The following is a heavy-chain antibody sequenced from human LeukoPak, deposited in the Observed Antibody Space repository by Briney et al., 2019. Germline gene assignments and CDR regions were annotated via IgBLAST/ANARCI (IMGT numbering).Heavy chain of an antibody. CDR2: IYYSGKT. V-gene: IGHV4-39*01. J-gene: IGHJ5*02. CDR3: ARRRTYNWFDP. CDR1: GGSISSGSYN. Sequence: SETLSLTCTVSGGSISSGSYNWGWIRQPPGKGLEWIGSIYYSGKTYYNPSLKSRVSISLDTSKNQFSLKLSSVTAADTAVYYCARRRTYNWFDPWGQGTLVTVSS.